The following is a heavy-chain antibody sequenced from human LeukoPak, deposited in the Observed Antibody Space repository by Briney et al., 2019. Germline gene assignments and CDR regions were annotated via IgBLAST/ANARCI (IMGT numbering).Heavy chain of an antibody. V-gene: IGHV1-18*01. CDR1: GYTFTSYG. J-gene: IGHJ6*02. D-gene: IGHD6-13*01. CDR2: ISAYNGNT. CDR3: ARTPRRIAAAGSYYYYGMDV. Sequence: ASVKVSCKASGYTFTSYGISWVRQAPGQGLEWMGWISAYNGNTNYAQKLQGRVTMTTDTSTSTAYMELRSLRSDDTAVYYCARTPRRIAAAGSYYYYGMDVWGQGTTVTVSS.